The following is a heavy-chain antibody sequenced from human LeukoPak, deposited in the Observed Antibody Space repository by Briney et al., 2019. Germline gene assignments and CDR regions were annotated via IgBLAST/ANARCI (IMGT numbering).Heavy chain of an antibody. D-gene: IGHD3-10*01. J-gene: IGHJ4*02. CDR3: ARGQTYYYGSGSYYNGNYFDY. V-gene: IGHV4-30-2*01. Sequence: SQTLSLTCAVSGGSISSGGYSWSWIRQPPGKGPEWIGYIYHSGSTYYNPSLKSRVTISVDRSKNQFSLKLSSVTAADTAVYYCARGQTYYYGSGSYYNGNYFDYWGQGTLVTVSS. CDR1: GGSISSGGYS. CDR2: IYHSGST.